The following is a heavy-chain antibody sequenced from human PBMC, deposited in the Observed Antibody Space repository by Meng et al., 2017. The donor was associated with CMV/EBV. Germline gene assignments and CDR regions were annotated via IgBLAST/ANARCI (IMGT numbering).Heavy chain of an antibody. Sequence: GESLKISCAASGFTFSSYGMHWVRQAPGKGLEWVAFIRYDGSNKYYADSVKGRFTISRDNSKNTLYLQMNSLRAEDTAVYYCAKALAGTGPFQHWGQGTLVTVSS. CDR2: IRYDGSNK. D-gene: IGHD6-19*01. CDR1: GFTFSSYG. J-gene: IGHJ1*01. V-gene: IGHV3-30*02. CDR3: AKALAGTGPFQH.